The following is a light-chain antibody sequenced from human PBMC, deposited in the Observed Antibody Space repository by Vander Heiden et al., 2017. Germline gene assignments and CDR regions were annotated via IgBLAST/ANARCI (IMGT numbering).Light chain of an antibody. CDR1: SSNIGNNA. V-gene: IGLV1-36*01. CDR2: DDD. Sequence: QSVLTQPPSVSEAPRQRVTISCSGSSSNIGNNAVNWYQQLPGKAPNLLIYDDDRPPSGVSDRFSGSKSGTSASLASSGLQSEDEADYYCAAWDDSLNGRVFGGGTKLTVL. CDR3: AAWDDSLNGRV. J-gene: IGLJ3*02.